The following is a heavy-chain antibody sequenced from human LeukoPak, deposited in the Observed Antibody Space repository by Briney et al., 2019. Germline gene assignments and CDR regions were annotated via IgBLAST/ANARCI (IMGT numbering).Heavy chain of an antibody. CDR2: VKQDGSEK. J-gene: IGHJ4*02. V-gene: IGHV3-7*01. CDR3: ARGHRAWSY. D-gene: IGHD3-3*01. CDR1: GFTFSSYW. Sequence: GGSLRLSCSASGFTFSSYWVTWVRQAPGKGLEWVANVKQDGSEKNYVDSVKGRFTISRDNAKNSLYLQMNSLRVDDTAVYYCARGHRAWSYWGQGTLVTVS.